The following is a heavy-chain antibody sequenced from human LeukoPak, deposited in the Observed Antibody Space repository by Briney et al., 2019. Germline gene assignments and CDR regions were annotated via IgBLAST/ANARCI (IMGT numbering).Heavy chain of an antibody. CDR3: AKIAAAGKYYFDY. V-gene: IGHV3-23*01. CDR1: GFTFSNYV. CDR2: ISGSGGST. J-gene: IGHJ4*02. Sequence: GGSLRLSYAASGFTFSNYVMSWVRQAPGKGLEWVSAISGSGGSTYYADSVKGRFTISRDNAKNSLYLQMNSLRAEDMALYYCAKIAAAGKYYFDYWGQGTLVTVSS. D-gene: IGHD6-13*01.